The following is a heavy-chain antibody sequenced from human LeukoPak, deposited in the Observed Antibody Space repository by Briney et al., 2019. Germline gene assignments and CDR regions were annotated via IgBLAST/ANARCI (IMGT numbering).Heavy chain of an antibody. V-gene: IGHV3-23*01. D-gene: IGHD6-13*01. CDR1: GFTFSSYA. CDR2: ISGSGGST. J-gene: IGHJ4*02. CDR3: AKRTSAAGTFDY. Sequence: GGSLGLSCAASGFTFSSYAMSWVRQAPGKGLEWVSAISGSGGSTYYADSVKGRFTISRDNSKNTLYLQMNGLRAEDTAVYYCAKRTSAAGTFDYWGQGTLVTVSS.